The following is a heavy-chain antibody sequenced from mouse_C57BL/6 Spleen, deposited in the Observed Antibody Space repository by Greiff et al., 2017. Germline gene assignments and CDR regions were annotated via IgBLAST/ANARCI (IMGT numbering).Heavy chain of an antibody. CDR1: GYTFTSYT. CDR2: INPSSGYT. D-gene: IGHD1-1*02. Sequence: QVQLQQSGAELARPGASVKMSFTASGYTFTSYTMHWVKQRPGQGLEWIGYINPSSGYTKYNQKFKDKATLTADKSSSTAYMQLSSLTSEDSAVYYCASGGNPFDYWGQGTTLTVSS. J-gene: IGHJ2*01. CDR3: ASGGNPFDY. V-gene: IGHV1-4*01.